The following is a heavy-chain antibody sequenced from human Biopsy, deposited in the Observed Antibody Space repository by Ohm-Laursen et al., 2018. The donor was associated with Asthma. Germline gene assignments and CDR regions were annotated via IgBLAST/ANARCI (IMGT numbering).Heavy chain of an antibody. CDR2: ISYDGSNK. CDR1: GFTFGDYC. V-gene: IGHV3-30*03. Sequence: SPRLSCSASGFTFGDYCMSWVRQVPGQGLEWVAVISYDGSNKYYADSVKGRFTISRDNSKNTLYLQMNSPRGDDTAVYYCARDMNRDGWYFDYWGQGTLVTVSS. D-gene: IGHD5-24*01. CDR3: ARDMNRDGWYFDY. J-gene: IGHJ4*02.